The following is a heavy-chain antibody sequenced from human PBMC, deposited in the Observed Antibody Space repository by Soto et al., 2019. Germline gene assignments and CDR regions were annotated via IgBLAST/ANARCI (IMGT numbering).Heavy chain of an antibody. J-gene: IGHJ6*02. D-gene: IGHD4-4*01. Sequence: SETLSLTCTVSGGSLGSYYWTWIRQPPGQGLEWMCFVFYTGRANYNAYLKSRVSISLDTPNYKFPLKLSSVTAADTAADYCARDGDGRMTTNRDYYNGMDVWGPGTTVTVSS. CDR2: VFYTGRA. V-gene: IGHV4-59*01. CDR3: ARDGDGRMTTNRDYYNGMDV. CDR1: GGSLGSYY.